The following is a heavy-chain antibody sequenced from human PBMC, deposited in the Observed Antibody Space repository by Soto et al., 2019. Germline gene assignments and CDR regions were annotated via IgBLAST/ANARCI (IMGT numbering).Heavy chain of an antibody. J-gene: IGHJ1*01. V-gene: IGHV1-69*13. D-gene: IGHD4-17*01. CDR3: ATSRGYGDNQEFFHH. Sequence: GASVKVSCKASGGTFRSYAFNWVRQAPGQGLEWMGVVIPVFDTADYTQKFQGRVTITADESTSTAYMEMSSLTSDDTAVYYCATSRGYGDNQEFFHHWGQGTLVTVSS. CDR2: VIPVFDTA. CDR1: GGTFRSYA.